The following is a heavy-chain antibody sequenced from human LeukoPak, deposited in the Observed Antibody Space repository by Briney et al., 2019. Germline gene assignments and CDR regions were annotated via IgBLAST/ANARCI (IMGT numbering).Heavy chain of an antibody. CDR2: ISGSGGST. D-gene: IGHD2-2*01. J-gene: IGHJ5*02. CDR1: GFTFSSYG. V-gene: IGHV3-23*01. CDR3: ARDASTSHLRNWFDP. Sequence: PGGSLRLSCAASGFTFSSYGMSWVRQAAGKGLEWVSGISGSGGSTYYADSVKGRFTISRDNSKNTLYLQMNSLRAEDTAVYYCARDASTSHLRNWFDPWGQGTLVTVSS.